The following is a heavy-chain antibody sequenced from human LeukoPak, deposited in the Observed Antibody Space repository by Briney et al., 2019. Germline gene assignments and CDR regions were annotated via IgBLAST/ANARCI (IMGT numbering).Heavy chain of an antibody. CDR2: IIPILGIA. D-gene: IGHD2-2*01. Sequence: SVKVSCKASGGTFSSYAISWVRQAPGQGLEWMGRIIPILGIANYAQKFQGRVTITADKSTSTAYMELSSLRSEDTAVYYCARSNIVVVPAGYYGAFDIWGQGTMVTVSS. V-gene: IGHV1-69*04. CDR3: ARSNIVVVPAGYYGAFDI. CDR1: GGTFSSYA. J-gene: IGHJ3*02.